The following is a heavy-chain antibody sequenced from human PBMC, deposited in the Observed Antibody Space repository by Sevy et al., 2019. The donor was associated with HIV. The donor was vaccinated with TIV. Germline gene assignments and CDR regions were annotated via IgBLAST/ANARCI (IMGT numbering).Heavy chain of an antibody. J-gene: IGHJ3*02. D-gene: IGHD3-22*01. CDR2: IKQDGSDK. Sequence: GGSLRLSCAVSGFTFSSHYMSWVRQAPGKGLEWVANIKQDGSDKFYVESVKGRFTISRDNAKNSLYLQLSSLRAEDTAMYFCAREALYYYDSERHYDDAFDMWGPGTMVTVSS. CDR1: GFTFSSHY. V-gene: IGHV3-7*01. CDR3: AREALYYYDSERHYDDAFDM.